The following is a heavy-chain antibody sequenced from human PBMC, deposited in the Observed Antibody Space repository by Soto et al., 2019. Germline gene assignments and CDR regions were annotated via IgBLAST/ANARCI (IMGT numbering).Heavy chain of an antibody. D-gene: IGHD2-15*01. J-gene: IGHJ6*03. CDR2: IYYSGST. CDR3: ARHYCSGGSCYLDYYYYMDV. V-gene: IGHV4-59*01. Sequence: QVQLQESGPGLVKPPETLSLTCTVPAGPIRSYNWGWIRQPPGKELAWSGYIYYSGSTNYNPSLKSRVTISVDTAKNQFSLKVSSVTAADTAVYYCARHYCSGGSCYLDYYYYMDVWGKGTTVTVSS. CDR1: AGPIRSYN.